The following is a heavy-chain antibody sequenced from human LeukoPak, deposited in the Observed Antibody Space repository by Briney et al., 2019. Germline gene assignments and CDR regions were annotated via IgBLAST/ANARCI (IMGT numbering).Heavy chain of an antibody. Sequence: ASVKVSCKASGNTFTGYYMHWVRQAPGQGLEWMGWINPNSGGTNYAQKFQGRVTMTRDTSISTAYMELSRLRSDDTAVYYCASGVSRPYYYDSSGSDAFDIWGQGTMVTVSS. CDR1: GNTFTGYY. D-gene: IGHD3-22*01. V-gene: IGHV1-2*02. CDR3: ASGVSRPYYYDSSGSDAFDI. CDR2: INPNSGGT. J-gene: IGHJ3*02.